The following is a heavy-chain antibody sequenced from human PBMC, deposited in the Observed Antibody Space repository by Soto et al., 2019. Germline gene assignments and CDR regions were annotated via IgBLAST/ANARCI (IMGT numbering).Heavy chain of an antibody. Sequence: GGSLRLSCAASGFTFSNAWMSWVRQAPGKGLEWVGRIKSKTDGGTTDYAAPVKGRFTISRDDSKNTLYLQMNSLKTEDTAVYYCTTGRDIVLVPAGADYYYYMDVWGKGTTVTVSS. CDR1: GFTFSNAW. D-gene: IGHD2-2*01. CDR3: TTGRDIVLVPAGADYYYYMDV. V-gene: IGHV3-15*01. CDR2: IKSKTDGGTT. J-gene: IGHJ6*03.